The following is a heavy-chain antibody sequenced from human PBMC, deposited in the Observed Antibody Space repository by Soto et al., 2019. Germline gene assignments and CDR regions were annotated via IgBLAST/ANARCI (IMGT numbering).Heavy chain of an antibody. V-gene: IGHV3-21*01. CDR2: ISSSSSYI. D-gene: IGHD3-22*01. J-gene: IGHJ3*02. CDR3: ARPGDYYDSSGYSAFDI. CDR1: GFTFNSYS. Sequence: PGGSLGLSCAASGFTFNSYSMNWVRQAPGKGLEWVSSISSSSSYIYYADSVKGRFTISRDNAKNSLYLQMNSLRAEDTAVYYCARPGDYYDSSGYSAFDIWGQGTMVTVSS.